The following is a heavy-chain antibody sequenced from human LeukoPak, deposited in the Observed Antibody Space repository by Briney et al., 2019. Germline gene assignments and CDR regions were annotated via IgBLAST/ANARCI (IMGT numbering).Heavy chain of an antibody. Sequence: ASVKVSCKASGYTFTSYDINWVRQATGQGLEWMGWMNPNSGNTGYAQKFQGRVTMTRNTSISTAYMELSSLRSEDTAVYYCARDMSDFWSGYFGPTYGMDVRGQGTTVTVSS. D-gene: IGHD3-3*01. V-gene: IGHV1-8*02. CDR2: MNPNSGNT. CDR1: GYTFTSYD. J-gene: IGHJ6*02. CDR3: ARDMSDFWSGYFGPTYGMDV.